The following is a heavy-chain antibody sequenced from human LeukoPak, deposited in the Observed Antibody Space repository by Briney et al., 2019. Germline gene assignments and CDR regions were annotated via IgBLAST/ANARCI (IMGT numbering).Heavy chain of an antibody. D-gene: IGHD3-22*01. CDR1: EFIFSDYA. Sequence: PGGSLRLSCAASEFIFSDYAMGWVRQAPGKGLEWVSAISGSGGSTYYADSVKGRFTISRDNSKNTLYLQMNSLRAEDTAVYYCAKGDDYDSSGYYDYWGQGTLVTVSS. CDR3: AKGDDYDSSGYYDY. V-gene: IGHV3-23*01. CDR2: ISGSGGST. J-gene: IGHJ4*02.